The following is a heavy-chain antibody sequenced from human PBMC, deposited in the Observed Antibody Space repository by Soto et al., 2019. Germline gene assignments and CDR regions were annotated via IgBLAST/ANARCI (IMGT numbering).Heavy chain of an antibody. CDR2: IYSSGST. Sequence: PSETRSLTGTVSGASISSGGYSWSWIRQHPGKGLEGIGYIYSSGSTYYNPSLTSRATISVDTSKNQFSLKLSSVTAADTAVYYCARDPEVNWFDPWSQGTLVTVSS. CDR3: ARDPEVNWFDP. CDR1: GASISSGGYS. V-gene: IGHV4-31*02. J-gene: IGHJ5*02.